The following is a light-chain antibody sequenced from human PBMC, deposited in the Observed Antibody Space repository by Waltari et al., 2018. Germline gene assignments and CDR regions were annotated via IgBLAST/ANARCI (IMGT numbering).Light chain of an antibody. CDR3: ATWDASLDTWV. CDR2: ANK. Sequence: QSVVTQPPSESGTPGQRVTLSCSGSNSHIGSDIVNWYQQFPGTAPKLLIYANKQRPSGVPGRFSASRSGTSASLVISGLQSEDEADYYCATWDASLDTWVFGGGTKVTVL. V-gene: IGLV1-44*01. J-gene: IGLJ3*02. CDR1: NSHIGSDI.